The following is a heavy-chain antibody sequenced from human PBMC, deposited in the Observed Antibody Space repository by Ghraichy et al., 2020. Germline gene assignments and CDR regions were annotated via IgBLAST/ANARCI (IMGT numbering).Heavy chain of an antibody. Sequence: LRLSCAASGFTFSSYEMNWVRQAPGKGLEWVSYISSSGSTIYYADSVKGRFTISRDNAKNSLYLQMNSLRAEDTAVYYCARDRGEYDFWSGYPSYYYGMDVWGQGTTVTVSS. D-gene: IGHD3-3*01. CDR2: ISSSGSTI. CDR3: ARDRGEYDFWSGYPSYYYGMDV. V-gene: IGHV3-48*03. CDR1: GFTFSSYE. J-gene: IGHJ6*02.